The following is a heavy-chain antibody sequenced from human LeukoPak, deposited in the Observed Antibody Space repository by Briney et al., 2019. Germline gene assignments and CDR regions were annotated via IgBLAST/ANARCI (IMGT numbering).Heavy chain of an antibody. Sequence: SETLSLTCAVSGGSISSGGYSWSWTRQPPGKGLEWIGHIYHSGNTYYNPSLKSRVTISVDRSKNQFSLKLSSVTAADTAVYYCARGLYQNDYWGQGTLVTVSS. J-gene: IGHJ4*02. V-gene: IGHV4-30-2*01. D-gene: IGHD2-2*01. CDR3: ARGLYQNDY. CDR1: GGSISSGGYS. CDR2: IYHSGNT.